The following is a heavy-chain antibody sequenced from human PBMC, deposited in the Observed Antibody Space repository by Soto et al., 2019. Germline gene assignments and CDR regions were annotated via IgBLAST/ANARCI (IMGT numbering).Heavy chain of an antibody. V-gene: IGHV1-69*06. CDR2: IIPIFGTA. D-gene: IGHD3-9*01. Sequence: QVPLVQSGAEVKKPGSSVKVSCKASGGTFSSYAISWVRQAPGQGLEWMGGIIPIFGTANYAQKFQGRVTITADKSTSTAYMELSSLRSEDTAVYYCARLLTSAGDYYYYGMDVWGQGTTVTVSS. J-gene: IGHJ6*02. CDR1: GGTFSSYA. CDR3: ARLLTSAGDYYYYGMDV.